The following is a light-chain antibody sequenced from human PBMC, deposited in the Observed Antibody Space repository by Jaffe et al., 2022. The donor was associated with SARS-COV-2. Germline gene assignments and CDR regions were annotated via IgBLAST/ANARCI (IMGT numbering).Light chain of an antibody. V-gene: IGKV1-39*01. CDR2: AAS. Sequence: DIQMTQSPSSLSAFVGDRVTITCRASRPISNYLNWYQKKPGKAPKLLIYAASTLQTGVPSRFSGSESGTDFTLTISSLQPEDFATYYCQESYSDFYTFGQGTKLEI. J-gene: IGKJ2*01. CDR3: QESYSDFYT. CDR1: RPISNY.